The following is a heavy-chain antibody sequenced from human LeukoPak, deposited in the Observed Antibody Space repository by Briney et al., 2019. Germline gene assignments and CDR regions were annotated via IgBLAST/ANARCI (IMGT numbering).Heavy chain of an antibody. CDR3: AREGRDTTIDY. CDR1: GLTFSSHW. D-gene: IGHD1-1*01. Sequence: PGGSLRLSCAASGLTFSSHWMHWVRQAPGKGLVWVSRINKDGGTTTYADSVKGRFTISRDNAENTLYLQMSSLRVEDTAVYYCAREGRDTTIDYWGQGTLVTVSS. V-gene: IGHV3-74*01. CDR2: INKDGGTT. J-gene: IGHJ4*02.